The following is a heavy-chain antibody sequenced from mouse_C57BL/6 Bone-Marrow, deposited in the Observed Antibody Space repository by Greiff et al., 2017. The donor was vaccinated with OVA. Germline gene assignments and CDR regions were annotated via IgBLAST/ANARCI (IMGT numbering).Heavy chain of an antibody. CDR2: INPNDGGT. J-gene: IGHJ2*01. Sequence: EVQLQQSGPELVKPGASVKMSCKASGYTFTDYNMHWVKQSHGKSLEWIGYINPNDGGTSYNQKFKGKATLTVNKSSSTAYMELRSLTSEDSAVYYCVRGAAQATLDYWGQGTTLTVSS. CDR3: VRGAAQATLDY. V-gene: IGHV1-22*01. CDR1: GYTFTDYN. D-gene: IGHD3-2*02.